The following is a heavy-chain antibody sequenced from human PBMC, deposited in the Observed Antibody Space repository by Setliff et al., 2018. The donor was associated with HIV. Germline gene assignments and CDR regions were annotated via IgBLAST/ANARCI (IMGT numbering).Heavy chain of an antibody. CDR2: IKEDGSEK. J-gene: IGHJ6*03. D-gene: IGHD3-10*01. CDR3: ARLGDIFAYYNYYYLDV. CDR1: GFTFSSYW. V-gene: IGHV3-7*03. Sequence: PGGSLRLSCVASGFTFSSYWLSWVRQAPGKGLEWVTNIKEDGSEKYYVDSVKGRFTISRDNTMNSLYLQMNSLRAEDTAVYYCARLGDIFAYYNYYYLDVWGKGTTVTVSS.